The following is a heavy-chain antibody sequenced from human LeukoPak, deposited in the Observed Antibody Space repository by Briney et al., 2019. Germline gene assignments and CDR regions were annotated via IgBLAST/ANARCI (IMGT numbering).Heavy chain of an antibody. CDR2: IYCSGST. D-gene: IGHD1-26*01. V-gene: IGHV4-59*12. Sequence: SETLSLTCTVSGGSIRNYYWSWIRQPPRKGLEWIGYIYCSGSTNYNPSLNSRVTISVDTSKNQFSLQLNSVTPEDTAVYYCARENSGSYFSSDPYYFDYWGQGTLVTVSS. CDR1: GGSIRNYY. CDR3: ARENSGSYFSSDPYYFDY. J-gene: IGHJ4*02.